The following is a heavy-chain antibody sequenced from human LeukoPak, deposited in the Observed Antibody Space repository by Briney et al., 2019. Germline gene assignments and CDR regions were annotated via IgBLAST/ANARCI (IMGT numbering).Heavy chain of an antibody. Sequence: ASVKVSCKASGYTFTGYYMHWVRQAPGQGLEWMGWINPNSGGINYAQKFQGRVTMTRATSISTAYMELSRLRFDDTAVYYCARDRDGGVGTMDYWGQGTLVPVSS. CDR3: ARDRDGGVGTMDY. CDR2: INPNSGGI. CDR1: GYTFTGYY. D-gene: IGHD3-3*01. V-gene: IGHV1-2*02. J-gene: IGHJ4*02.